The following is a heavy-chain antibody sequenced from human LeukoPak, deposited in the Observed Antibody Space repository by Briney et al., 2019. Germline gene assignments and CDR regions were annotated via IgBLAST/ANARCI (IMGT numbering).Heavy chain of an antibody. D-gene: IGHD1-1*01. J-gene: IGHJ2*01. V-gene: IGHV4-31*03. CDR3: ARDTGNWNSDL. Sequence: SETLSLTCTVSGGSISSGGYYWSWIRQHPGKGLEWIGYIYYSGSTYYNPSLKSRVTISVDTSKNQFSLRLSSVTAADTAVYYCARDTGNWNSDLWGRGTLVTVSS. CDR1: GGSISSGGYY. CDR2: IYYSGST.